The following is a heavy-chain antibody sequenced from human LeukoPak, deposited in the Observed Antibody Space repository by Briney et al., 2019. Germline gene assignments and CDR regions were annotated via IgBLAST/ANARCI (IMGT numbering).Heavy chain of an antibody. CDR3: AKVGTYYYGSGSNWFDP. CDR1: GFTVSSSY. V-gene: IGHV3-23*01. Sequence: PGGSLRLSCAASGFTVSSSYMSWVRQAPGKGLEWVSAISGSGGSTYYADSVKGRFTISRDNSKNTLYLQMNSLRAEDTAVYYCAKVGTYYYGSGSNWFDPWGQGTLVTVSS. CDR2: ISGSGGST. J-gene: IGHJ5*02. D-gene: IGHD3-10*01.